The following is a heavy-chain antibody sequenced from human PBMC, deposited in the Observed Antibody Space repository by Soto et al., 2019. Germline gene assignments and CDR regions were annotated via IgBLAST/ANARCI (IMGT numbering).Heavy chain of an antibody. Sequence: ASVKVSCKASGYTFTSYGISWVRQAPGQGLEWMGWISAYNGNTNYAQKLQGRVTMTTDTSTSTAYKELRSLRSDDTAVYYCARLEGYYDSSGYDAFDIWGQGTMVTVSS. D-gene: IGHD3-22*01. CDR3: ARLEGYYDSSGYDAFDI. J-gene: IGHJ3*02. V-gene: IGHV1-18*01. CDR2: ISAYNGNT. CDR1: GYTFTSYG.